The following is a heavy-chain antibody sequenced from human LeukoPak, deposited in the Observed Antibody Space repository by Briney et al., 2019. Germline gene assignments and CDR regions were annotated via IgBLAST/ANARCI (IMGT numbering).Heavy chain of an antibody. Sequence: SETLSLTCTVSGGSISSSSYYWGWIRQPPGKGLEWIGSIYYSGSTYYNPSLKSRVTISVDTSKNQFSLKLSSVTAADTAVYYCARSSANYYDSSGYYYVPPYYFDYGGQGTLVTVSS. CDR2: IYYSGST. CDR3: ARSSANYYDSSGYYYVPPYYFDY. J-gene: IGHJ4*02. CDR1: GGSISSSSYY. D-gene: IGHD3-22*01. V-gene: IGHV4-39*01.